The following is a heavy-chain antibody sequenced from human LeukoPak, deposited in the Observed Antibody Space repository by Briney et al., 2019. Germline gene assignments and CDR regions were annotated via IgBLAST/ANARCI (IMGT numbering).Heavy chain of an antibody. D-gene: IGHD6-19*01. V-gene: IGHV3-30*02. CDR1: GFSSTSYC. Sequence: PGGSLRLSCAAPGFSSTSYCMHWVRPAPGKGLEWVAFIRYVGSNKYYADSVKGRFTISRDNSKNTLYLQMNSLRAEDTAVYYCAKDMTVAGTGDDFQHWGQGTLVTVSS. J-gene: IGHJ1*01. CDR2: IRYVGSNK. CDR3: AKDMTVAGTGDDFQH.